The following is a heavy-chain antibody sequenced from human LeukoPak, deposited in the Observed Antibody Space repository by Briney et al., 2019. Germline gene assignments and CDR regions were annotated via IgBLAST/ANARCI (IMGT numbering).Heavy chain of an antibody. CDR3: ARVGKDSSGFDY. J-gene: IGHJ4*02. CDR1: GGSISSSSYY. D-gene: IGHD3-22*01. Sequence: PSETLSLTCTVSGGSISSSSYYWSWIRQPPGKGLEWIGYIYYSGSTNYNPSLKSRVTISVDTSKNQFSLKLSSVTAADTAVYYCARVGKDSSGFDYWGQGTLVTVSS. CDR2: IYYSGST. V-gene: IGHV4-61*01.